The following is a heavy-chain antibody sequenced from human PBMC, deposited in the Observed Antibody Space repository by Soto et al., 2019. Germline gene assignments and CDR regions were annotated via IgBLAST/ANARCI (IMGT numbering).Heavy chain of an antibody. CDR3: AGGIDDILTGTIHDAFDI. V-gene: IGHV3-53*02. CDR1: GFTVSSNY. CDR2: IYSGGST. Sequence: EVQLVETGGGLIQPGGSLRLSCAASGFTVSSNYMSWVRQAPGKGLEWVSVIYSGGSTYYADSVKGRFTISRDNSKNTLYLQMNSLRAEDTAVYYCAGGIDDILTGTIHDAFDIWGQGTMVTVSS. D-gene: IGHD3-9*01. J-gene: IGHJ3*02.